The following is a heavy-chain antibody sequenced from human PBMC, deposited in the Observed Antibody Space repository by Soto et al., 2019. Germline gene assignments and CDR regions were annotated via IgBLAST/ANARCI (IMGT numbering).Heavy chain of an antibody. CDR1: GFTFSNAW. V-gene: IGHV3-15*01. CDR3: TTDILSGSYSFDY. D-gene: IGHD1-26*01. Sequence: GGSLRLSCAASGFTFSNAWMSWVRQAPGKGLEWVGRIKSKTDGGTTDYAAPVKGRFTISRDDSKNTLYLQMNSLKTEDTAVYYCTTDILSGSYSFDYWGQGTLVTVSS. CDR2: IKSKTDGGTT. J-gene: IGHJ4*02.